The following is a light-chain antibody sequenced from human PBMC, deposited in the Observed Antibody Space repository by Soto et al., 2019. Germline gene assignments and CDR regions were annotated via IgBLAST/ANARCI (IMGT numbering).Light chain of an antibody. V-gene: IGLV1-40*01. Sequence: QSALTQPPSVSGAPGQRVTIPCTGSSSNIGAGYDVHWYQQLPGTAPKLLIYGNSNRPSGVPDRFSGSKSGTSASLAITGLQAEDEADYYCQSYDSSLSGSKVFGGGTKVTVL. CDR1: SSNIGAGYD. CDR2: GNS. J-gene: IGLJ2*01. CDR3: QSYDSSLSGSKV.